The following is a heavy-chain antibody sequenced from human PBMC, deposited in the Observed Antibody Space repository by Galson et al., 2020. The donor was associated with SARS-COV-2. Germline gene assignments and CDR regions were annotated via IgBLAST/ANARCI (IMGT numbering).Heavy chain of an antibody. CDR2: ISGSGGST. V-gene: IGHV3-23*01. D-gene: IGHD6-13*01. CDR1: GFTFSSYA. J-gene: IGHJ3*02. CDR3: AKALGIAAAGRYAFDI. Sequence: GGSLRLSCAASGFTFSSYAMSWVRQAPGKGLEWVSAISGSGGSTYYADSVKGRFTISRDNSKNTLYLQMNSLRAEDTAVYYCAKALGIAAAGRYAFDIWGQGTMVTVSS.